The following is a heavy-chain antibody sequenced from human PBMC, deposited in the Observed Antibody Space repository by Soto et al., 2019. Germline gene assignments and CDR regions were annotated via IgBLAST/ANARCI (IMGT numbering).Heavy chain of an antibody. CDR3: ARQHIVVVPAAKYYYMDV. CDR2: IYPGDSDT. D-gene: IGHD2-2*01. V-gene: IGHV5-51*01. Sequence: GESLKISCKGSVYIFTTYWIGWVRQMPGKDLEWMVIIYPGDSDTRYSPSFQGQVTISADKSISTAYLQWSSLKASDTAMYYCARQHIVVVPAAKYYYMDVWGKGTTVTVSS. J-gene: IGHJ6*03. CDR1: VYIFTTYW.